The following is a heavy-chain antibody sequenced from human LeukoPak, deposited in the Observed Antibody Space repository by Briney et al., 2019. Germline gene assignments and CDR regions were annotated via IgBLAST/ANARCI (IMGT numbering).Heavy chain of an antibody. CDR3: ANGGGYFLH. J-gene: IGHJ1*01. V-gene: IGHV3-30*02. Sequence: PGGSLRLSCVASGFTFRTYGMHWVRQAPGKRLEWVAFIRFDGNTEKYADSVEGRFTVSRDNAKNTLYLQMDTLRPEDTALYYCANGGGYFLHWGQGTLVTVAS. CDR2: IRFDGNTE. D-gene: IGHD3-16*01. CDR1: GFTFRTYG.